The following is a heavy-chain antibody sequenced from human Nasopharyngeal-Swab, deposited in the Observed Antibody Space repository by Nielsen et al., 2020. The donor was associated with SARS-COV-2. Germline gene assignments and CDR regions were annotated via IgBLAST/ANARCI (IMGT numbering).Heavy chain of an antibody. CDR1: GFTFSDYY. J-gene: IGHJ2*01. CDR3: AREIGGVWYFDL. V-gene: IGHV3-11*04. CDR2: ISSSGSTI. Sequence: GESLKISCAASGFTFSDYYMSWIRQAPGKGLEWVSYISSSGSTIYYADPVKGRFTISRDNAKNSLYLQMNSLRAEYTAVYYCAREIGGVWYFDLWGRGTLVTVSS. D-gene: IGHD2/OR15-2a*01.